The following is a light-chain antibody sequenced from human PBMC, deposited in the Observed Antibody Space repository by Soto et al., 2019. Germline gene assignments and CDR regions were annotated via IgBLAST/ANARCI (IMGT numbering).Light chain of an antibody. CDR3: ISYTSGTSPYV. CDR1: SSDVGGYNY. V-gene: IGLV2-14*01. J-gene: IGLJ1*01. CDR2: EVT. Sequence: QSALTQPASVSGSPGQSITISCTGTSSDVGGYNYVSWYQHHPGKAPKLIIYEVTNRPSGVSNRFSGSKSGNTASLTISGLQAEDEADYDCISYTSGTSPYVFGTGTKLTVL.